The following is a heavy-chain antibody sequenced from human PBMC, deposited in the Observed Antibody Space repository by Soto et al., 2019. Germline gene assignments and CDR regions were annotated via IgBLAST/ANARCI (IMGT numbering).Heavy chain of an antibody. D-gene: IGHD5-18*01. Sequence: SETLSLTCAVYGGSFSGYYWSWIRQPPGKGLEWIGEINHSGSTNYNPSLKSRVTISVDTSKNQFSLKLSSVTAADTAVYYCARLYGYSYGYQYYFDYWGQGTLVTVSS. V-gene: IGHV4-34*01. CDR2: INHSGST. CDR1: GGSFSGYY. J-gene: IGHJ4*02. CDR3: ARLYGYSYGYQYYFDY.